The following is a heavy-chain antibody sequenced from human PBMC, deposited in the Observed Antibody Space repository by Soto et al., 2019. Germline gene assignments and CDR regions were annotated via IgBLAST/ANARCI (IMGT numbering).Heavy chain of an antibody. CDR3: AKRQYCSGGSCYYYYYGMDV. CDR2: ISYDGSNK. CDR1: GVTCSSYG. Sequence: GGSLRHSCGAAGVTCSSYGMHWVSKAPGKGLEWVAVISYDGSNKYYADSVKGRFTISRDNSKNTLYLQMNSLRAEDTAVYYCAKRQYCSGGSCYYYYYGMDVWGQGTTVTVSS. J-gene: IGHJ6*02. V-gene: IGHV3-30*18. D-gene: IGHD2-15*01.